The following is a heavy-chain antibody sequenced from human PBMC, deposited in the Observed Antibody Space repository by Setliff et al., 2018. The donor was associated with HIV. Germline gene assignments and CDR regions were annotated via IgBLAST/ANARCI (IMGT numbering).Heavy chain of an antibody. CDR2: ISGHTINV. Sequence: GGSLRLSCAASEFTFRTHAMSWVRQAPGKGLEWLSVISGHTINVYYADSVKGRFTISRDNSKNTLYLQLNSLSAEDTAVYYCARASSYYYDSSGYSSYFDYWGQGALVTVSS. D-gene: IGHD3-22*01. J-gene: IGHJ4*02. V-gene: IGHV3-23*01. CDR3: ARASSYYYDSSGYSSYFDY. CDR1: EFTFRTHA.